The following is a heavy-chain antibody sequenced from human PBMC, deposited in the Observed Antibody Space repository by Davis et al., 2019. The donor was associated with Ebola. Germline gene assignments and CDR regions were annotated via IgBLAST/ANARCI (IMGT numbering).Heavy chain of an antibody. CDR3: ARDLTYGGDPGAFDI. CDR2: ISSSSTTI. CDR1: AFTFSSYS. Sequence: GGSLRLSCTASAFTFSSYSMNWVRQAPGKGLEWVSYISSSSTTIKYADSVKGRFTISRDNAKNSLYLQMNSLRDEDTAVYYCARDLTYGGDPGAFDIWGQGTMVTVSS. J-gene: IGHJ3*02. D-gene: IGHD4-23*01. V-gene: IGHV3-48*02.